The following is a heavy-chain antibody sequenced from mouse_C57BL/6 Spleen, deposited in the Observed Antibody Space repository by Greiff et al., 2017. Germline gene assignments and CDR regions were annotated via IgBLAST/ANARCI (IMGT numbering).Heavy chain of an antibody. CDR2: DYPGDGDT. CDR1: GYAFSSYW. V-gene: IGHV1-82*01. Sequence: VQLQQSGPELVKPGASVKISCKASGYAFSSYWMNWVKQRPGKGLEWIGRDYPGDGDTNYNGKFKGKATLTADKSSSTAYMQLSSLTSEDSAVYCCTRGADWNYAMDYWGQGTSVTVSS. CDR3: TRGADWNYAMDY. J-gene: IGHJ4*01.